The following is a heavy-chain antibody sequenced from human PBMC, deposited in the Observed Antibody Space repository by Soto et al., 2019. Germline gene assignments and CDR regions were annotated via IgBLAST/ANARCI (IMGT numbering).Heavy chain of an antibody. J-gene: IGHJ4*02. D-gene: IGHD3-22*01. V-gene: IGHV4-38-2*01. Sequence: SETMSLTCAVSGYSISSGYYWGWIRQPPGKGLEWIGSIYHSGSTYYNPSRKSRVTISVDTSKNQFSLKVSSVTAADTAVYYCARVANSSGYCDYWGQGTLVTVSS. CDR3: ARVANSSGYCDY. CDR2: IYHSGST. CDR1: GYSISSGYY.